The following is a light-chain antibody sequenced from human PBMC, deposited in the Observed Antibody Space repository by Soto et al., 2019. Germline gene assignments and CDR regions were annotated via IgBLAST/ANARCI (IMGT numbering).Light chain of an antibody. Sequence: EIVLTQSPGTLSWSPGERATLSCRASQSLSTNSLAWYQQKPGQTPRLLIYAASTRDTDIPDRFNGSGSGTDFALTISRLEPEDFALYYCQQYDASPLTFGPGTKVDIK. CDR2: AAS. V-gene: IGKV3-20*01. CDR1: QSLSTNS. J-gene: IGKJ3*01. CDR3: QQYDASPLT.